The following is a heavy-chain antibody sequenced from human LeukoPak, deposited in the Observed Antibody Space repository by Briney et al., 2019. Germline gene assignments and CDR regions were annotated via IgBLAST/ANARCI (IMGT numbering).Heavy chain of an antibody. J-gene: IGHJ4*02. Sequence: GGSLRLSCAASEFSVGSNYMTWVRQAPGKGLVWVSRINSDGSSTSYADSVKGRFTISRDNAKNTLYLQMNSLRAEDTAVYYCARDRITMIEDWGQGTLVTVSS. CDR3: ARDRITMIED. D-gene: IGHD3-22*01. CDR2: INSDGSST. V-gene: IGHV3-74*01. CDR1: EFSVGSNY.